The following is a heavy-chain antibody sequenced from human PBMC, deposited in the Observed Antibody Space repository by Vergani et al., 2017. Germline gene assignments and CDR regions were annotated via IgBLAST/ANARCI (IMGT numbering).Heavy chain of an antibody. CDR3: ARDSYDSIY. V-gene: IGHV3-9*01. D-gene: IGHD3-22*01. CDR1: GITFWKYG. CDR2: ISWNSGAV. Sequence: EVDLVESGGGLAQPGGSLRLSCEASGITFWKYGMHWVRQGPGKGLEWVSGISWNSGAVDYADSVRGRFTISRDNAKNSLFLEMNSLRAEDTAIYYCARDSYDSIYWGQGTLVTVSS. J-gene: IGHJ4*02.